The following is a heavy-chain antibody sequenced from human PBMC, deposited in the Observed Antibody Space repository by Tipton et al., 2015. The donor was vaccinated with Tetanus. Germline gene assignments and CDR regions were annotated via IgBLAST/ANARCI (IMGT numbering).Heavy chain of an antibody. V-gene: IGHV4-31*03. Sequence: TLSLTCTVSGGAISSGGYYWSWIRQHPGKGLEWIGYIYYSGSTYYNPSLKSRVTISVDTSKNQFSLKLSSVTAADTAVYYCAGGGLTPYEKDYWGQGTLVTVSS. CDR3: AGGGLTPYEKDY. D-gene: IGHD3-3*01. J-gene: IGHJ4*02. CDR1: GGAISSGGYY. CDR2: IYYSGST.